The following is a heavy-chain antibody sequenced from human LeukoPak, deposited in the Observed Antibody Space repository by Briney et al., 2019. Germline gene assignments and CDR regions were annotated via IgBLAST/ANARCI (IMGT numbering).Heavy chain of an antibody. CDR1: GFTYADYG. J-gene: IGHJ4*02. CDR3: ARDGHSGYDDFDY. Sequence: PGGSLRLSCAASGFTYADYGMSWVRQAPGKGLEWVSGINWNGGSTGYADSVKGRFTISRDNAKNSLYLQMKSLRAEDTALYYCARDGHSGYDDFDYWGRGTLVTVSS. CDR2: INWNGGST. D-gene: IGHD5-12*01. V-gene: IGHV3-20*04.